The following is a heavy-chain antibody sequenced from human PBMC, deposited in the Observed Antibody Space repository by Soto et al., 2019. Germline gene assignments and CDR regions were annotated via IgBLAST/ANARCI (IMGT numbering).Heavy chain of an antibody. V-gene: IGHV1-18*04. CDR1: GYTFTSYG. J-gene: IGHJ6*02. CDR2: ISAYNGNT. CDR3: ARAWYYDFWSGYYPSYYYYGMDV. Sequence: ASVKVSCKASGYTFTSYGISWVRQAPGQGLESMGWISAYNGNTNYAQKLQGRVTMTTDTSTSTAYMELRSLRSDDTAVYYCARAWYYDFWSGYYPSYYYYGMDVWGQGTTVTVSS. D-gene: IGHD3-3*01.